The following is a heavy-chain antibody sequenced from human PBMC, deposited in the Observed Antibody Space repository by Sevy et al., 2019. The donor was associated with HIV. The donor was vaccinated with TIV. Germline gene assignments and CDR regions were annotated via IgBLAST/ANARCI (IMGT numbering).Heavy chain of an antibody. CDR1: GGSLSSSSYY. V-gene: IGHV4-61*02. Sequence: SETLSLTCTVSGGSLSSSSYYWNWIRQPAGRGLEWIGRIYTSGSTNYHPSLKSRVTMSVDTSKNQFSLKLSSVTAADTAVYYCAGRIAVAAFDYWGQGNLVTVSS. J-gene: IGHJ4*02. D-gene: IGHD6-19*01. CDR3: AGRIAVAAFDY. CDR2: IYTSGST.